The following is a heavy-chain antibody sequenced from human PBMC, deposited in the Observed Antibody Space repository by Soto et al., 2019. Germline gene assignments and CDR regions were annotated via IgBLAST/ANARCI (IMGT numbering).Heavy chain of an antibody. J-gene: IGHJ4*02. CDR1: GGSITSDYYY. CDR3: ARAGAIADFHFDQ. D-gene: IGHD1-26*01. Sequence: PSETLSLTCTVSGGSITSDYYYWSWIRQPPGKGLEWIGYIYYNGRTYYNPSLKSRISISVDTSANQFSLRLDSVTAADTAVYYCARAGAIADFHFDQWGQGTLVTVSS. CDR2: IYYNGRT. V-gene: IGHV4-30-4*01.